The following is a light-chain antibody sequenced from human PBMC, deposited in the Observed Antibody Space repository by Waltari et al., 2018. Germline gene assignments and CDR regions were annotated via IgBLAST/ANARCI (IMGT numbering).Light chain of an antibody. J-gene: IGKJ1*01. CDR2: RAS. Sequence: DIQMTQSTSTLSASVGDRVTITCRASQSITNWLAWYQQKPGKAPKLLIYRASNLESGVPSRFSCSGSETEFTLTISSLQPDDFATYYCQQYDNYWTFGQGTKVEIK. CDR1: QSITNW. CDR3: QQYDNYWT. V-gene: IGKV1-5*03.